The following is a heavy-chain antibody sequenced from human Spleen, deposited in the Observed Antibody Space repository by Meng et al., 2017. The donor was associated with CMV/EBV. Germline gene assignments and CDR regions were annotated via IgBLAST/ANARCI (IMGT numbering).Heavy chain of an antibody. V-gene: IGHV5-51*01. CDR1: GYSFAIYW. Sequence: GESLKISCKASGYSFAIYWIAWVRQMPGKGLEWMGIIYPGDSDTRYSPSFQGQVTISADKSISTAYLQWSSLKASDTAIYFCARAYDFWSGSPTGFDYWGQGTLVTVSS. J-gene: IGHJ4*02. CDR2: IYPGDSDT. D-gene: IGHD3-3*01. CDR3: ARAYDFWSGSPTGFDY.